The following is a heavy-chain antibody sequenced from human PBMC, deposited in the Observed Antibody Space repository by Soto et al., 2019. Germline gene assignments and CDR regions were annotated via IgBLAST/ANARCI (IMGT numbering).Heavy chain of an antibody. CDR1: GFTFSNAW. D-gene: IGHD4-17*01. Sequence: WGSLRLSCAASGFTFSNAWMNWVRQAPGKGLEWVGRIKSKTDGGTTDYAAPVKGRFTISRDDSKNTLYLQMNSLKTEDTAVYYCTTSFYGDYGMDVWGQGTTVTVSS. V-gene: IGHV3-15*07. CDR3: TTSFYGDYGMDV. CDR2: IKSKTDGGTT. J-gene: IGHJ6*02.